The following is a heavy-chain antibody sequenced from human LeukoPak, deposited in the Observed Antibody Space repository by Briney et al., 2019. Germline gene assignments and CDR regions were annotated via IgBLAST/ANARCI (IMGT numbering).Heavy chain of an antibody. CDR3: STDRYRCGENGD. CDR2: ISSSSSTI. J-gene: IGHJ4*03. D-gene: IGHD3-9*01. V-gene: IGHV3-48*02. CDR1: GFIYSRYS. Sequence: GGSLRQSFAGSGFIYSRYSKHAVRQAPGKGLEWVSYISSSSSTIYYAVSVKGRFTISRDNAKNSLYLQMNSLRDEDPAAQYSSTDRYRCGENGDSGHGTLVTVSS.